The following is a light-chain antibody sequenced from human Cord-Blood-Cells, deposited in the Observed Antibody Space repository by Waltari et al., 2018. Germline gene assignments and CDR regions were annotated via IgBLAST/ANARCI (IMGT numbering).Light chain of an antibody. CDR1: SSDVGSYNL. V-gene: IGLV2-23*01. J-gene: IGLJ3*02. CDR2: EGS. Sequence: QSALTQPAYVSGSPGHSITISCTRTSSDVGSYNLVSWYQQHPGKAPKHIIYEGSKRPSGVSNHFFGSKSGNTASLTISGLQAEDEADYYCCSYAGSSTWVFGGGTKLTVL. CDR3: CSYAGSSTWV.